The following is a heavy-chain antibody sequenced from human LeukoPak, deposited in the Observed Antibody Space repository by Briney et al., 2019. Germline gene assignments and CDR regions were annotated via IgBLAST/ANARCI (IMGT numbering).Heavy chain of an antibody. CDR1: GFTFSSYG. J-gene: IGHJ6*02. CDR3: AREMGVATIFPHYGMDV. V-gene: IGHV3-33*01. D-gene: IGHD5-12*01. Sequence: GGSLRLSCAASGFTFSSYGMHWVRQAPGKGLEGVAVIWYDGSNKYYADSVKGRFTISRDNSKNTLYLQMNSLRAEDTAVYYCAREMGVATIFPHYGMDVWGQGTTVTVSS. CDR2: IWYDGSNK.